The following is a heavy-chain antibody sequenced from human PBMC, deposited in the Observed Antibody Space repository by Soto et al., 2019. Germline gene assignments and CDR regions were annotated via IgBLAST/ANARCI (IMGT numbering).Heavy chain of an antibody. V-gene: IGHV3-72*01. D-gene: IGHD2-21*02. CDR3: ARLLAYCGVDCHSFAFDI. J-gene: IGHJ3*02. CDR1: GFTFSDHY. CDR2: VRDKANSYTT. Sequence: DVQLVESGGGFVQPGGSLRLSCAASGFTFSDHYIEWVRQAPGKGLEWVGRVRDKANSYTTDYGASVKGRFTISRDDSKNSAYLQMSSLKIEDTAVYYCARLLAYCGVDCHSFAFDIWGLGKMVTVSS.